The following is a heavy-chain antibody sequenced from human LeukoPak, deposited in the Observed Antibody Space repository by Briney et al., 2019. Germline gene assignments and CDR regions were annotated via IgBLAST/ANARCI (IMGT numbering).Heavy chain of an antibody. J-gene: IGHJ4*02. Sequence: GGSLRLSCAASGFTFSSYAMHWVRQAPGKGLEWVAVISYDGSNKYYADSVKGRFTISRDNSKNTLYLQMNSLRPDDTAVYYCANAIGTTRFFDYWGQGTLVTVSS. CDR2: ISYDGSNK. V-gene: IGHV3-30-3*01. CDR1: GFTFSSYA. CDR3: ANAIGTTRFFDY. D-gene: IGHD1-14*01.